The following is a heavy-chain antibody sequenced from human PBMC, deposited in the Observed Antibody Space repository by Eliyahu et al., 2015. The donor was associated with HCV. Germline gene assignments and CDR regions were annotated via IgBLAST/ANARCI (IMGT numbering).Heavy chain of an antibody. D-gene: IGHD3-10*01. J-gene: IGHJ6*02. CDR2: XKHDGSXI. CDR1: GFTXXXXW. Sequence: EVQLVESGGGLVQPGGSLRLSCEASGFTXXXXWXSWCWVRQTPGKGLEXVATXKHDGSXIYYLDSVKGRSIISRDNARNSLFLQISSLRPEDTAIYYCARVYTCLWFRDGSCGLNVWGQGTTVIVSS. V-gene: IGHV3-7*01. CDR3: ARVYTCLWFRDGSCGLNV.